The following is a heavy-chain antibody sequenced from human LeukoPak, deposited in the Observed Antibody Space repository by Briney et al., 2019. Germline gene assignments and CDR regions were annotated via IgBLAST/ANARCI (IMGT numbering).Heavy chain of an antibody. J-gene: IGHJ4*02. CDR2: IHHSAST. CDR1: GGSISSYY. CDR3: ARRTSNYDFSRDFDY. Sequence: SETLSLTCTVSGGSISSYYWSWIRQPPGKGLEWIGTIHHSASTYSNPSLNSRVTICLDTSKDQFSLMMSSVTAADTAVYYCARRTSNYDFSRDFDYWGQGTLVTVPS. V-gene: IGHV4-39*01. D-gene: IGHD3-3*01.